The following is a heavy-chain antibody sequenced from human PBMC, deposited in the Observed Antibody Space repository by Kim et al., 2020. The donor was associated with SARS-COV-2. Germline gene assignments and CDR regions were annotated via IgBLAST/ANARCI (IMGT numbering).Heavy chain of an antibody. CDR3: ANLIAAAQTGYSSGWYWGTLGGPTGH. Sequence: GGSLRLSCAASGFTFSSYWMSWVRQAPGKGLEWVANIKQDGSEKYYVDSVKGRFTISRDNAKNSLYLQMNSLRAEDTAVYYCANLIAAAQTGYSSGWYWGTLGGPTGHWGQGTLVTVSS. J-gene: IGHJ4*02. V-gene: IGHV3-7*01. CDR2: IKQDGSEK. CDR1: GFTFSSYW. D-gene: IGHD6-19*01.